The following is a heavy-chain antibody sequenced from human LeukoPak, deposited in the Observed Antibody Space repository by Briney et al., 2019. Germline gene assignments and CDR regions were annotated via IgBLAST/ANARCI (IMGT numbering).Heavy chain of an antibody. V-gene: IGHV3-30*18. CDR2: ISFDGINK. CDR1: GFTFNNYG. Sequence: PGRPLRLSCTASGFTFNNYGMHWVRQAPGKALEWVAVISFDGINKYYADSVKGRFTISRDNSKNTVYLRMDSLTVEDAAVYFCAKDLQWLLTGGLDYWGQGTLVTVSS. J-gene: IGHJ4*02. CDR3: AKDLQWLLTGGLDY. D-gene: IGHD6-19*01.